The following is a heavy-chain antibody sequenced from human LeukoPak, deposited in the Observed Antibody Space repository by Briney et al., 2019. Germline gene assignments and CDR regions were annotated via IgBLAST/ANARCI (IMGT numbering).Heavy chain of an antibody. D-gene: IGHD4-17*01. J-gene: IGHJ5*02. CDR2: ISHSGST. CDR3: ARGDYGIQRSNNWFDP. CDR1: GESFRAYY. Sequence: PSETLSLTCAVYGESFRAYYWTWLRQPPGKGLEWIGEISHSGSTNYNPSLKSRVTISVDTSKNQFSLRLSSVTAADTAVYYCARGDYGIQRSNNWFDPWGQGTLVTVSS. V-gene: IGHV4-34*01.